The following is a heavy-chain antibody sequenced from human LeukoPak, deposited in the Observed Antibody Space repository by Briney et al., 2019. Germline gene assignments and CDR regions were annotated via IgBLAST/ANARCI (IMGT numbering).Heavy chain of an antibody. D-gene: IGHD2-2*01. CDR3: ARSQEGGTRSKFDY. CDR2: IIPILGIA. CDR1: GGTFSSYT. V-gene: IGHV1-69*02. Sequence: ASVKVSCKASGGTFSSYTISWVRQAPGQGLEWRGRIIPILGIANYAQKFQGRVTITADKSTSTAYMELSSLRSEDTAVYYCARSQEGGTRSKFDYWGQGTLVTVSS. J-gene: IGHJ4*02.